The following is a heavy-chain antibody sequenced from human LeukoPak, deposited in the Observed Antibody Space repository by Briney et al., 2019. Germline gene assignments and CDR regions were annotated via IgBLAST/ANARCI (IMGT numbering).Heavy chain of an antibody. D-gene: IGHD2-2*01. V-gene: IGHV1-18*01. CDR3: ARTGYCTGATCYAAAFDI. CDR1: GYTFTSYG. CDR2: ITSYNGNI. J-gene: IGHJ3*02. Sequence: ASVKVSCKAPGYTFTSYGISWVRQAPGQGLEWMGWITSYNGNIKYAQKFQGRVTMTTDTSTSTGHMELRNLGSDDTAVYYCARTGYCTGATCYAAAFDIRGQGTLVTVSS.